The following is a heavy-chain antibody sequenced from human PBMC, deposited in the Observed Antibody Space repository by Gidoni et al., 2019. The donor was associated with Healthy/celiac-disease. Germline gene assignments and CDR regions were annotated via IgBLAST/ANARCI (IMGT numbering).Heavy chain of an antibody. CDR3: AKVLIAAAGTSNYYYGMDV. J-gene: IGHJ6*02. CDR1: GFTFSSYA. D-gene: IGHD6-13*01. CDR2: ISGSGGST. V-gene: IGHV3-23*01. Sequence: EVQLLESGGGLVQPGGSLRLSCAASGFTFSSYAMSWVRQAPGTGLEWVSAISGSGGSTYYADSVKGRFTISRDNSKNTLYLQMNSLRAEDTAVYYCAKVLIAAAGTSNYYYGMDVWGQGTTVTVSS.